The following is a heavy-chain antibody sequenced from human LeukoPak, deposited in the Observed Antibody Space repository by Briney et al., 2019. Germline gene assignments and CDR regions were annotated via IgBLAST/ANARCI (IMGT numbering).Heavy chain of an antibody. CDR2: ISWDGGST. J-gene: IGHJ4*02. D-gene: IGHD3-22*01. CDR3: ARDAPLYYDSSGYYLDY. CDR1: GSTFDDYT. V-gene: IGHV3-43*01. Sequence: QTGGSLRLPCAASGSTFDDYTMHWVRQAPGKGLEWVSLISWDGGSTYYADSVKGRFTISRDNSKNTLYLQMNSLRAEDTAVYYCARDAPLYYDSSGYYLDYWGQGTLVTVSS.